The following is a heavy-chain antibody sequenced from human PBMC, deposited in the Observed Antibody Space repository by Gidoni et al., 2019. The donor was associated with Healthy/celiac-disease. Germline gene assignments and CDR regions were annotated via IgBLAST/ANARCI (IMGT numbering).Heavy chain of an antibody. D-gene: IGHD3-22*01. V-gene: IGHV1-46*01. Sequence: QVQLVQSGAEVKKRGASVKVSCKASGYSFTSYYIHWVRQAPGQGLEWMGIINPSGGSTSYAQKFQDRVTMTRDTSTSTVYMELSSLRSEDTAVYYCARDLRGYHDYWGQGTLVTVSS. CDR2: INPSGGST. J-gene: IGHJ4*02. CDR1: GYSFTSYY. CDR3: ARDLRGYHDY.